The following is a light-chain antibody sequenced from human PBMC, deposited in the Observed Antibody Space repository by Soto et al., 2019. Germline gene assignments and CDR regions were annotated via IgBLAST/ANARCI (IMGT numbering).Light chain of an antibody. J-gene: IGLJ1*01. V-gene: IGLV1-44*01. Sequence: QSVRTQPPSASGTPGQGVTISCSGSNSNIGINTVNWYQQLPGTAPKLLIYRDTRRPSGVPDRFSGSTSGASASLAISGPQPDDEADYYCAAWDDSLNGFVFGAGTKVTVL. CDR2: RDT. CDR1: NSNIGINT. CDR3: AAWDDSLNGFV.